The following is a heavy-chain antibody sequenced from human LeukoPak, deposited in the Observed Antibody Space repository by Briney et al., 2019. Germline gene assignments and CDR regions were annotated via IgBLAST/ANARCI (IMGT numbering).Heavy chain of an antibody. CDR1: GGSISPHY. D-gene: IGHD3-16*01. V-gene: IGHV4-59*08. CDR2: IYYSGST. Sequence: SEALSLTCTVSGGSISPHYWSWVRQPPGQRPEWIGYIYYSGSTSYNPSLRSRVTISVDTSKNQFSLKLSSVTAADSAVYYCARVNTQGVPSPWGQGILVTVSS. CDR3: ARVNTQGVPSP. J-gene: IGHJ5*02.